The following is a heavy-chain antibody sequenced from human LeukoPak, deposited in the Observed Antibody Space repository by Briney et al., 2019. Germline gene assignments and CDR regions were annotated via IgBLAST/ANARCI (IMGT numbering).Heavy chain of an antibody. CDR1: GGSISSSNW. CDR3: AREGAHCSSTSCHIQNWFDP. CDR2: IYHNGNT. Sequence: SETLSLTCAVSGGSISSSNWWNWVRQPPGKGLEWIGEIYHNGNTNYNPSLKSRVTMSLDKSKNQFSLKLTSVTAADTAVYYCAREGAHCSSTSCHIQNWFDPWGQGTLVTVSS. J-gene: IGHJ5*02. D-gene: IGHD2-2*01. V-gene: IGHV4-4*02.